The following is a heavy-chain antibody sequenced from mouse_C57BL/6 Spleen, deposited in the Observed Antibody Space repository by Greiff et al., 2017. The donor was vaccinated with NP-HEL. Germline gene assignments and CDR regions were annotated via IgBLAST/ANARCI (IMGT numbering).Heavy chain of an antibody. CDR2: IDPSDSET. CDR1: GYTFTSYW. J-gene: IGHJ4*01. D-gene: IGHD3-3*01. Sequence: VQLQQSGAELVRPGSSVKLSCKASGYTFTSYWMHWVKQRPIQGLEWIGNIDPSDSETHYNQKFKDKATLTVDKSSSTAYMQLSSLTSEASAVYYCARRGLGDAMDYWGQGTSVTVAS. V-gene: IGHV1-52*01. CDR3: ARRGLGDAMDY.